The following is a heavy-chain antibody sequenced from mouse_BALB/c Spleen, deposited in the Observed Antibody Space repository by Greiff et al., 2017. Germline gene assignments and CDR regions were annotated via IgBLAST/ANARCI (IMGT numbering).Heavy chain of an antibody. CDR3: ARGGLRRAYAMDY. CDR1: GFTFSDYY. V-gene: IGHV5-4*02. CDR2: ISDGGSYT. Sequence: DVHLVESGGGLVKPGGSLKLSCAASGFTFSDYYMSWVRQTPEKRLEWVATISDGGSYTYYPDSVKGRFTISRDNAKNNLYLQMSSLKSEDTAMYYCARGGLRRAYAMDYWGQGTSVTVSS. D-gene: IGHD2-4*01. J-gene: IGHJ4*01.